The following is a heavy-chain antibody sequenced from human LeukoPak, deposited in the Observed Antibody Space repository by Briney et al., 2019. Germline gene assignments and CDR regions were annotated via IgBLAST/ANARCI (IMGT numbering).Heavy chain of an antibody. J-gene: IGHJ5*02. V-gene: IGHV1-18*01. D-gene: IGHD5-12*01. CDR2: ISAYNGNT. CDR1: GYTFTSYG. CDR3: ARGGYASGRNWFDP. Sequence: ASVKVSCKASGYTFTSYGISWVRQAPGQGLEWMGWISAYNGNTNYAQKLQGRVTMATDTSTSTAYMELRSLRSEDTAVYYCARGGYASGRNWFDPWGQGTLVTVSS.